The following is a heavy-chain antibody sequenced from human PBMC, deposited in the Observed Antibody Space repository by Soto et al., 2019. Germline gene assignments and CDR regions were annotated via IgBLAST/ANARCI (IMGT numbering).Heavy chain of an antibody. D-gene: IGHD2-2*01. Sequence: SVKVSCKASGVTFSSYAISWVRQAPGQGLEWMGGIIPIFGTANYAQKFQGRVTITADESTSTAYMELSSLRSEDTAVYYCARGGEYQLLLNWFDPWGQGTLVTVSS. J-gene: IGHJ5*02. CDR2: IIPIFGTA. CDR1: GVTFSSYA. CDR3: ARGGEYQLLLNWFDP. V-gene: IGHV1-69*13.